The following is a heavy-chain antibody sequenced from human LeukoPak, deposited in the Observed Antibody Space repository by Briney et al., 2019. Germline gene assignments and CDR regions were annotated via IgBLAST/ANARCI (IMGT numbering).Heavy chain of an antibody. CDR2: INPSGGST. J-gene: IGHJ4*02. CDR3: ASLVITAPFDY. D-gene: IGHD3-22*01. V-gene: IGHV1-46*01. Sequence: ASVKVSCKASGYTLTSYYMHWVRQAPGQGLEWMGIINPSGGSTSYAQKFQGRVTMTRDTSTSTVYMELSSLRSEDTAVYYCASLVITAPFDYWGQGTLVTVSS. CDR1: GYTLTSYY.